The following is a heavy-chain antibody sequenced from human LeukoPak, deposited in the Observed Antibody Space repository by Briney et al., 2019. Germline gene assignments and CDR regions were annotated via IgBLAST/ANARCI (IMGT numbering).Heavy chain of an antibody. J-gene: IGHJ4*02. D-gene: IGHD1-26*01. Sequence: GALRLPCAASGFTFSSYAMSWVRQAPGKGLEWVSAISGSGGSTYYADSVKGRFTISRDNSKNTLYLQMNSLRAEDTAVYYCAKIGVGATRDYWGQGTLVTVSS. V-gene: IGHV3-23*01. CDR3: AKIGVGATRDY. CDR2: ISGSGGST. CDR1: GFTFSSYA.